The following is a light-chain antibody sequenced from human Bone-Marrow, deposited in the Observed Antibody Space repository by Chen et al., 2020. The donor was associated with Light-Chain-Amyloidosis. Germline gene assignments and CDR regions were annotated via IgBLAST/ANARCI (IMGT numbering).Light chain of an antibody. CDR2: RNN. Sequence: QSVLTQPPSASGTPGQRVTISCSGTSSNIGSNYIYWYQQFPGTAPNLLIYRNNQRPSGVTDRFSGSKSGTSASLAISGRRPEDEADYYCSAWDDSLSAVVFGGGTKLTVL. J-gene: IGLJ2*01. CDR3: SAWDDSLSAVV. CDR1: SSNIGSNY. V-gene: IGLV1-47*01.